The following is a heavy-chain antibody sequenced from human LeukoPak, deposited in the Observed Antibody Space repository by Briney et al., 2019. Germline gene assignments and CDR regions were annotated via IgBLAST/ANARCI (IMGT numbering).Heavy chain of an antibody. CDR1: GGSISSYY. D-gene: IGHD3-3*01. V-gene: IGHV4-4*07. J-gene: IGHJ4*02. Sequence: PSETLSLTCTVSGGSISSYYWSWIRQPAGKGLEWIGRIYTSGSTNYNPSLKSRATMSVDTSKNQFSLKLSSVTAADTAVYYCARGGPRSPVREWGTIFGVVSQFFDYWGQGTLVTVSS. CDR3: ARGGPRSPVREWGTIFGVVSQFFDY. CDR2: IYTSGST.